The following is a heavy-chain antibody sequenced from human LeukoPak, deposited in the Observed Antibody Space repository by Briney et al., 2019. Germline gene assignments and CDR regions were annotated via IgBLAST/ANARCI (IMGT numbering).Heavy chain of an antibody. CDR2: ISGSCSTT. Sequence: GGSLRLSCAASGFTFRSHAMSWVRQAPGKGLDSVSVISGSCSTTEYADSVKGRFTVSRDNSKNTVYLQMNSLRAEDTAVYYCAKRSGYCSTISCYHLYDYWGQGTLVTVSS. CDR3: AKRSGYCSTISCYHLYDY. V-gene: IGHV3-23*01. D-gene: IGHD2-2*01. CDR1: GFTFRSHA. J-gene: IGHJ4*02.